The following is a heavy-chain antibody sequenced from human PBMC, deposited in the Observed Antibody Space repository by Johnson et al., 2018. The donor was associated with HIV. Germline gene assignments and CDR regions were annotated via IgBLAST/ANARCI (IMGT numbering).Heavy chain of an antibody. V-gene: IGHV3-30*02. Sequence: QEKLVESGGGVVQPGGSLRLSCAASGFNFNTYSMHWVRQAPGNGLEWLAFVSYNGIPVSYSDSVRGRFTLSRAISKNTLFLKMNSLRHEDTAMYYCAKEGDDRVSFGHYSSDAFDMWGQGTMVTVSS. CDR3: AKEGDDRVSFGHYSSDAFDM. CDR2: VSYNGIPV. J-gene: IGHJ3*02. D-gene: IGHD2-15*01. CDR1: GFNFNTYS.